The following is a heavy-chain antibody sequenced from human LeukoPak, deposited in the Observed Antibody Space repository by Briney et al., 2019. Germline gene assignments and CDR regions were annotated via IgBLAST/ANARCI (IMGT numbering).Heavy chain of an antibody. CDR3: ARDSAGNDY. J-gene: IGHJ4*02. D-gene: IGHD6-13*01. CDR2: IAWNSGNT. Sequence: GGSLRLSCAASGFTFDNYAMHWVRQAPGKGLEWVSGIAWNSGNTGFADSVKGRFTISRDNAKNSLYLQMNSLRAEDTAMYYCARDSAGNDYWGQGTLVTVSS. CDR1: GFTFDNYA. V-gene: IGHV3-9*01.